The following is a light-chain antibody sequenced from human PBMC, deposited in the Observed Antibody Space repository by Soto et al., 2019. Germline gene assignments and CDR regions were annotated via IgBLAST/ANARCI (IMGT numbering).Light chain of an antibody. Sequence: QSVLTQSPSVSAPPGQTVTISCSGGSSNIGKNYVSWYQHLPGTAPKLLIYEDHKRPSGIPDRFSGSKSATSATLGITGLQTGDEADYYCGTWDSSLNAGVFGGGTKLTVL. J-gene: IGLJ3*02. CDR3: GTWDSSLNAGV. CDR2: EDH. V-gene: IGLV1-51*02. CDR1: SSNIGKNY.